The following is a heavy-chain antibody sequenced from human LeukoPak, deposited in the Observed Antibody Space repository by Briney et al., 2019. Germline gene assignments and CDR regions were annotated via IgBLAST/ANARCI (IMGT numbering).Heavy chain of an antibody. V-gene: IGHV4-39*01. CDR1: GGSISSTSYY. D-gene: IGHD3-16*01. CDR2: IFFSGST. CDR3: ARHGAMRFDP. J-gene: IGHJ5*02. Sequence: PSETLSLTCVVSGGSISSTSYYWGWIRQPPGKGLEWIGSIFFSGSTYYNPSLRSRVTISVDTSKNQFSLKLTSVTATDTSVYYCARHGAMRFDPWGQGTLVTVSS.